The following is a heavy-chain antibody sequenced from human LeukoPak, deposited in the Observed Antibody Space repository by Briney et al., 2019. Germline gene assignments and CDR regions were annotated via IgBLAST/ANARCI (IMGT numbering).Heavy chain of an antibody. D-gene: IGHD5-18*01. CDR3: ARDGWTAYDVFDI. CDR1: GVSIRGYY. J-gene: IGHJ3*02. Sequence: SETLSLTCTVSGVSIRGYYWSWIRQPPGKGLEGVGYIYYSGSTNYNPSLKRRVTISVDTSKNQFSLKLTSVTAADTAVYYCARDGWTAYDVFDIWGQGTMVTVSS. CDR2: IYYSGST. V-gene: IGHV4-59*01.